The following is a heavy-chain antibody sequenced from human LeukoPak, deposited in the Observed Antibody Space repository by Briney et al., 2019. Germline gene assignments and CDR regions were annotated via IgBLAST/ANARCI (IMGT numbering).Heavy chain of an antibody. CDR3: TSPAYCSGGSCYEN. CDR1: GFTFSGSA. CDR2: IRSKANSYAT. V-gene: IGHV3-73*01. Sequence: GGSLKLSCAASGFTFSGSAMHWVRQASGKGLEWVGRIRSKANSYATAYAASVKGRFTISRDDSKNTAYLQMNSLKTEDTAVYYCTSPAYCSGGSCYENWGQGTLVTVSS. J-gene: IGHJ4*02. D-gene: IGHD2-15*01.